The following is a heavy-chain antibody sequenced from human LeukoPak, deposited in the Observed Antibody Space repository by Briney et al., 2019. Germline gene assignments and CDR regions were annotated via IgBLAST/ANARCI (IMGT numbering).Heavy chain of an antibody. CDR3: ARGYYGSGSYPHYDY. J-gene: IGHJ4*02. V-gene: IGHV4-34*01. CDR2: INHSGST. D-gene: IGHD3-10*01. Sequence: PSETLSLTCAVYGGSFSGYYWSWIRQPPGKGLEWIGEINHSGSTNYNPSLKSRVTISVDTSKNQFSLKLSSVTAADTAVYYCARGYYGSGSYPHYDYWGQGTLVTVS. CDR1: GGSFSGYY.